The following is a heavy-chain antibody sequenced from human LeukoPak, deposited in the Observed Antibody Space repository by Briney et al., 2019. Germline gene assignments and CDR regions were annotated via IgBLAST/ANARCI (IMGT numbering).Heavy chain of an antibody. CDR3: TRYNNDHFDY. CDR2: IAYDGSRA. D-gene: IGHD1-14*01. CDR1: GFTFSSYS. Sequence: GGSLRLSCAASGFTFSSYSMNWVRQAPGKGLEWVAVIAYDGSRAFYADSVKGRFTISRDNSKNTMSVQMDDLRAEDTAVYYCTRYNNDHFDYWGQGTLVTVSS. J-gene: IGHJ4*02. V-gene: IGHV3-33*08.